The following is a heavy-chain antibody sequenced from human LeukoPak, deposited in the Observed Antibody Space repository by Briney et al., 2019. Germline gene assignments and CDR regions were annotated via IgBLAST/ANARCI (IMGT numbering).Heavy chain of an antibody. CDR3: ARDSTYYYDSSGYYDVDYYYYYGMDV. J-gene: IGHJ6*02. V-gene: IGHV1-69*13. Sequence: ASVKVSCKASGGTFSSYAISWVRQAPGQGLEWMGGIIPIFGTANYAQKFQGRVTITAGESTSTAYMELSSLRSEDTAVYYCARDSTYYYDSSGYYDVDYYYYYGMDVWGQGTTVTVSS. D-gene: IGHD3-22*01. CDR2: IIPIFGTA. CDR1: GGTFSSYA.